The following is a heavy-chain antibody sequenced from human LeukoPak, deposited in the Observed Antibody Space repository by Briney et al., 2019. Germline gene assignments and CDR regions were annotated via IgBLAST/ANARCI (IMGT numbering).Heavy chain of an antibody. V-gene: IGHV3-30-3*01. D-gene: IGHD4-11*01. CDR2: ISYDGSNK. J-gene: IGHJ6*02. CDR3: AREKGNYAPAGYCGMDV. Sequence: GGSLRLSCAASGFTFSSYWMSWVRQAPGKGLEWVAVISYDGSNKYYADSVKGRFTISRDNSKNTLYLQMNSLRAEDTTVYYCAREKGNYAPAGYCGMDVWGQGTTVTVSS. CDR1: GFTFSSYW.